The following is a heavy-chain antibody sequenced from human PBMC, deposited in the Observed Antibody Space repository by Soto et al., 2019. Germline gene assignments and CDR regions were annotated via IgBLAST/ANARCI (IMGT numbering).Heavy chain of an antibody. CDR2: IYYSGST. CDR3: ASINDGDYLPGYYYYMDV. V-gene: IGHV4-39*01. Sequence: SETLSLTCTVSGGSISSSSYYWGWIRQPPGKGLEWIGSIYYSGSTYYNPSLKSRVTISVDTSKNQFSLKLSSVTAADTAVYYCASINDGDYLPGYYYYMDVWGKGTTVTVSS. D-gene: IGHD4-17*01. J-gene: IGHJ6*03. CDR1: GGSISSSSYY.